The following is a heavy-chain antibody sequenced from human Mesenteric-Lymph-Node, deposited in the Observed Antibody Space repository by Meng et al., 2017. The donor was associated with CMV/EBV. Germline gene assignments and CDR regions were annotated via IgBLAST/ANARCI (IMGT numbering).Heavy chain of an antibody. J-gene: IGHJ6*02. Sequence: GESLKISCAASGFTFSSYWMSWVRQAPGKGLEWVANIKQDGSEKYYVDSVKSRFTISRDNAKNSLYLQMNSLRAEDTAVYYCARSGYYGMDVWGQGTTVTVSS. CDR2: IKQDGSEK. CDR3: ARSGYYGMDV. V-gene: IGHV3-7*01. CDR1: GFTFSSYW.